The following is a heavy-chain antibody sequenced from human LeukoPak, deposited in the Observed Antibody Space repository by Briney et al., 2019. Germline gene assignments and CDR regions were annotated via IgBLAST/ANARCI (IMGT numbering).Heavy chain of an antibody. D-gene: IGHD1-1*01. CDR1: GFTVDSNY. CDR2: INHSGST. J-gene: IGHJ5*02. Sequence: GSLRLSCAASGFTVDSNYLSWIRQPPGKGLEWIGEINHSGSTNYNPSLKSRVTISVDTSKNQFSLKLSSVTAADTAVYYCAREPSTGTAWGQGTLVTVSS. CDR3: AREPSTGTA. V-gene: IGHV4-34*01.